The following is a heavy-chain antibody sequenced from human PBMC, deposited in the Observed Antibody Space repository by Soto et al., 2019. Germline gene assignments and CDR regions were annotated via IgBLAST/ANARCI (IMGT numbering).Heavy chain of an antibody. D-gene: IGHD2-15*01. J-gene: IGHJ5*02. CDR3: ARGGDCSRGGRCYPHKSDP. CDR2: IFSGGNT. CDR1: GFIVTSDY. V-gene: IGHV3-53*01. Sequence: EVQLVESGGDLIQPGKSLRLSCEASGFIVTSDYMSWVRQAPGKGLEWVSVIFSGGNTYYADSLKGRLTISRDFSTNTLFLQMIRVRAEDTAANYSARGGDCSRGGRCYPHKSDPWGQGTLVTVSS.